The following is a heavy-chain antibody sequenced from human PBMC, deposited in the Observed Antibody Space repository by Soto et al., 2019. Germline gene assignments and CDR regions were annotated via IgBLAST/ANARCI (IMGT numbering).Heavy chain of an antibody. CDR2: IIPILGIA. CDR3: ARDRVGKGYSSSSSVDP. D-gene: IGHD6-13*01. V-gene: IGHV1-69*08. Sequence: QVQLVQSGAEVKKPGSSVKVSCKASGGTFSSYTISWVRQAPGQGLEWMGRIIPILGIANYAQKFQGRVTITADKSTSTTYRELLSLRSDDTAVDYCARDRVGKGYSSSSSVDPWGQGTLVTVSS. J-gene: IGHJ5*02. CDR1: GGTFSSYT.